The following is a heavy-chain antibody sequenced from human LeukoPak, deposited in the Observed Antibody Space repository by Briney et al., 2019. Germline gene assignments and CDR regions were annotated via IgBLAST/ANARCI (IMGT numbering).Heavy chain of an antibody. J-gene: IGHJ4*02. CDR3: ARARYGGNSRYFDY. D-gene: IGHD4-23*01. V-gene: IGHV4-34*01. Sequence: SETLSLTCAVCGGSFSGYYWSWIRQPPGKGLEWIGEINHSGSTNYNPSLKSRVTISVDTSKNQFSLKLSSVTAADTAVYYCARARYGGNSRYFDYWGQGTLVTVSS. CDR2: INHSGST. CDR1: GGSFSGYY.